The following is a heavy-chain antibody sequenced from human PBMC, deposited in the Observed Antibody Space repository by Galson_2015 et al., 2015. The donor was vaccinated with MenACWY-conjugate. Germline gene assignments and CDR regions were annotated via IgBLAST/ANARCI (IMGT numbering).Heavy chain of an antibody. CDR3: ARSKDASGSHSLAY. V-gene: IGHV4-39*01. D-gene: IGHD3-10*01. CDR2: IYYSGST. J-gene: IGHJ4*02. Sequence: ETLSLTCTVSGASITSSSYSWGWVRQPPGKGLEWIGSIYYSGSTYYNPSLKSRVTISVDTSKSQFSLKLNSVTAADTALYYCARSKDASGSHSLAYWGQRTLVTVSS. CDR1: GASITSSSYS.